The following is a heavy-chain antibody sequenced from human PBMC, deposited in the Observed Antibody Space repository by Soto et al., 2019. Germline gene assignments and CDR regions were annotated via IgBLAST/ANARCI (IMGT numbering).Heavy chain of an antibody. V-gene: IGHV3-23*01. CDR3: AKDPGGVPYYYMDV. J-gene: IGHJ6*03. CDR1: GFTFSSYA. D-gene: IGHD2-8*01. CDR2: ISGSGGST. Sequence: GGSLRLSCAASGFTFSSYAMSWVRQAPGKGLEWVSAISGSGGSTYYADSVKGRFTISRDNSKNTLYLQMNSLRAEDTAVYYCAKDPGGVPYYYMDVWGKGTTVTVSS.